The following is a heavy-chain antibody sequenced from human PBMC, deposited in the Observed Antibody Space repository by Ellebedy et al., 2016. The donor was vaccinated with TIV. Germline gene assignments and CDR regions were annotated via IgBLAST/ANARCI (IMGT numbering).Heavy chain of an antibody. V-gene: IGHV1-24*01. CDR1: GYTLTELS. D-gene: IGHD1-26*01. CDR3: ATEIRTWGATRGTLFDY. J-gene: IGHJ4*02. CDR2: FDPEDGET. Sequence: ASVKVSCKVSGYTLTELSMHWVRQAPGKGLEWMGGFDPEDGETIYAQKFQGRVTMTEDTSTDTAYMELSSLRSEDTAVYYCATEIRTWGATRGTLFDYWGQGTLVTASS.